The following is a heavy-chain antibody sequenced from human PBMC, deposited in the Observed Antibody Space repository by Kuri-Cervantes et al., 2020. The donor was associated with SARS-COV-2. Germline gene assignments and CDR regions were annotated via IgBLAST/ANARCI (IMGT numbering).Heavy chain of an antibody. CDR2: INLMFDSA. CDR3: ARVHCISVSCFSAYPLDV. CDR1: GGTFSSYA. J-gene: IGHJ6*02. V-gene: IGHV1-69*06. Sequence: SVKVSCKTSGGTFSSYAISWVRQAPGQGLEWMGRINLMFDSANYAQKVQGRVTITADKSTRTTYMELSSLTSKDTAVYYCARVHCISVSCFSAYPLDVWGQGTTVTVSS. D-gene: IGHD2-2*01.